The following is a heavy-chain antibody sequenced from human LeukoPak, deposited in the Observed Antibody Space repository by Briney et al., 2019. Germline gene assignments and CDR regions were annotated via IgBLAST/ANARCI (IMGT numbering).Heavy chain of an antibody. CDR2: IYYSGST. D-gene: IGHD5-12*01. Sequence: SETLSLTCTVSGGSISSSSYYWGWIRQPPGKGLEWIGSIYYSGSTYYNPSLKSRVTISADTSKNQFSLKLSSVTAADTAVYYCARAKPSGYGIYYYYYYMDVWGKGTTVTVSS. CDR1: GGSISSSSYY. J-gene: IGHJ6*03. CDR3: ARAKPSGYGIYYYYYYMDV. V-gene: IGHV4-39*07.